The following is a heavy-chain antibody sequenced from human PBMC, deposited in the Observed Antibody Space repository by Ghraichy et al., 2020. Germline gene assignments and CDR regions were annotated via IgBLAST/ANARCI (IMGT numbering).Heavy chain of an antibody. V-gene: IGHV3-23*01. D-gene: IGHD3-22*01. CDR1: GFTFSSYA. CDR3: AKDEIHYDSSHDY. Sequence: GESMNISCAASGFTFSSYAMSWVRQAPGKGLEWVSAISGSGGSTYYADSVKGRFTISRDNSKNTLYLQMNSLRAEDTAVYYCAKDEIHYDSSHDYWGQGTMGTVSS. CDR2: ISGSGGST. J-gene: IGHJ4*02.